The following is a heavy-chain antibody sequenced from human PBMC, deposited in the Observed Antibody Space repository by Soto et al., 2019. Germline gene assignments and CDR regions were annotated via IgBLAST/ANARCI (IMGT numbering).Heavy chain of an antibody. CDR1: GFTVSSYA. D-gene: IGHD2-2*01. CDR3: AKGANIVVVPAATNWFDP. Sequence: GGSMRLSCAASGFTVSSYAMSWVRQAPGKGLEWVSAISGSGGSTYYADSVKGRFTISRDNSKNTLYLQMNSLRAEDTAVYYCAKGANIVVVPAATNWFDPWGQGTLVTVSS. CDR2: ISGSGGST. V-gene: IGHV3-23*01. J-gene: IGHJ5*02.